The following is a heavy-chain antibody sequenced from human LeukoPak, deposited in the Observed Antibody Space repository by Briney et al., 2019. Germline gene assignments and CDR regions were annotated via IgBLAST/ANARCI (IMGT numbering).Heavy chain of an antibody. J-gene: IGHJ5*02. D-gene: IGHD3-3*01. CDR2: MNPNSGNT. CDR1: GYTFTSYD. Sequence: ASVKVSCTASGYTFTSYDINWVRQATGQGLEWMGWMNPNSGNTGYAQKFQGRVTMTRNTSISTAYMELSSLRSEDTAVYYCARGGGYDFWSGYYTGWFDPWGQGTLVTVSS. CDR3: ARGGGYDFWSGYYTGWFDP. V-gene: IGHV1-8*01.